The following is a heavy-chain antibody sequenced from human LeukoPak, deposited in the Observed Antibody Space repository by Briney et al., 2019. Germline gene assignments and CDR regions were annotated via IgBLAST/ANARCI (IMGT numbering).Heavy chain of an antibody. V-gene: IGHV3-30-3*01. Sequence: PGGSLRLSCAASGFTFSSYAMHWVRQAPGKGLEWVAVISYDGSNKYYADSVKGRFTISRDNSKNTLYLQMNSLRAEDTAVYYCARDRGRQQQLVPNWFDPWGQGTLVTVSS. CDR1: GFTFSSYA. D-gene: IGHD6-13*01. J-gene: IGHJ5*02. CDR3: ARDRGRQQQLVPNWFDP. CDR2: ISYDGSNK.